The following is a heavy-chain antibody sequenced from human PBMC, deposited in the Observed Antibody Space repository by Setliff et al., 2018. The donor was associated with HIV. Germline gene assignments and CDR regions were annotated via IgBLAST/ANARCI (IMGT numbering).Heavy chain of an antibody. CDR2: IYTSGST. V-gene: IGHV4-4*07. CDR3: ARDVGNLIVVVAVDAFDI. Sequence: PSETLSLTCTVSGGSISSYYWSWIRQPAGKGLEWIGRIYTSGSTNYNPSLKSRVTMSVDTSKNQFSLKLSSVTAADTAVYYCARDVGNLIVVVAVDAFDIWGQGTMVTVSS. J-gene: IGHJ3*02. D-gene: IGHD2-15*01. CDR1: GGSISSYY.